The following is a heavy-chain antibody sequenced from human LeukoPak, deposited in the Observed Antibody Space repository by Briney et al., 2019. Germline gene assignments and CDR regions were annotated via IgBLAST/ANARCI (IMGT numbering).Heavy chain of an antibody. D-gene: IGHD1-26*01. CDR3: ARGVGATGNWFDP. CDR2: INPNSGGT. Sequence: GASVEVSCKASGYTFTGYYMHWVRQAPGQGLEWMGWINPNSGGTNYAQKFQGRVTMTRDTSISTAYMELSRLRSDDTAVYYCARGVGATGNWFDPWGQGTLVTVSS. CDR1: GYTFTGYY. V-gene: IGHV1-2*02. J-gene: IGHJ5*02.